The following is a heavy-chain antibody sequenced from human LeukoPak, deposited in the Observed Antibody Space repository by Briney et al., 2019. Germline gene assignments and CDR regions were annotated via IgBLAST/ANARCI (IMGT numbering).Heavy chain of an antibody. Sequence: GGSLRLSCGASGSTFSSYGMHWVRQARGKALEWVAVIWYDGSNKYYADSVKRRFTISRHNPKNTLYPQMNSLRAEHTAVYYCAKGGSGSYEYYSYYYMDVWGKATTVTVSS. CDR3: AKGGSGSYEYYSYYYMDV. D-gene: IGHD1-26*01. CDR2: IWYDGSNK. J-gene: IGHJ6*03. V-gene: IGHV3-33*06. CDR1: GSTFSSYG.